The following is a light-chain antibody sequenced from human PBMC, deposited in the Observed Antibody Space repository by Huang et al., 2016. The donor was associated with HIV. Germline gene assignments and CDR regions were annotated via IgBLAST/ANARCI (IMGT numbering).Light chain of an antibody. CDR2: LSS. CDR3: MQALQTPRT. Sequence: IVITQSPLSLPVTPGEPASISCRSSQSLLHSHGYNYLDWYRQKPGQAPQLLISLSSIRASGVPERFSGSGSVTDFTLKISRVEAEDVGIYFCMQALQTPRTFGQGTRLEIK. CDR1: QSLLHSHGYNY. J-gene: IGKJ5*01. V-gene: IGKV2-28*01.